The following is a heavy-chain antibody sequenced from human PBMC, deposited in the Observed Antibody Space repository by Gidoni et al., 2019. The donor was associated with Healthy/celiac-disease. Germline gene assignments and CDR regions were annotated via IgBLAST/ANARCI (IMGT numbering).Heavy chain of an antibody. J-gene: IGHJ6*03. V-gene: IGHV4-4*02. CDR2: IYHSGST. D-gene: IGHD2-2*03. CDR1: GGSISRSNW. CDR3: ARGVGYCSSTSCYLGVYYMDV. Sequence: QVQLQESGPGLVKPSGTLSLTCAVSGGSISRSNWWSWVRQPPGKGLEWIGEIYHSGSTNYNPSLKSRVTISVDKSKNQFSLKLSSVTAADTAVYYCARGVGYCSSTSCYLGVYYMDVWGKGTTVTVSS.